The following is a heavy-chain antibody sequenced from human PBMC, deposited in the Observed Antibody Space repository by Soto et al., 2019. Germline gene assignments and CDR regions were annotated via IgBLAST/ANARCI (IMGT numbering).Heavy chain of an antibody. CDR2: IDPSDSYT. CDR1: GGNFIGLC. D-gene: IGHD1-1*01. Sequence: PGEFLKACWRGAGGNFIGLCITWVRQTPGKGLEWMGRIDPSDSYTNYSPSFQGRVTISADRSISTAFLQWSSLEASDTAIYYCARRLSGPKEEYNAYYFYGLDVWGQGTTVTVSS. V-gene: IGHV5-10-1*01. CDR3: ARRLSGPKEEYNAYYFYGLDV. J-gene: IGHJ6*02.